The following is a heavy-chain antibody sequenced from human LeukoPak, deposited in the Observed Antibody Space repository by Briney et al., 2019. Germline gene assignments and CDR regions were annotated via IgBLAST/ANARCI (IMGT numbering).Heavy chain of an antibody. J-gene: IGHJ4*02. CDR2: IRSSGSTI. CDR3: AKVGIAVDPYYFDY. D-gene: IGHD6-19*01. V-gene: IGHV3-48*03. Sequence: GGSLRLSCAASGFTFSSYEMNWVRQAPGKGLEWVSYIRSSGSTIYYADSVKGRFTISRDNAKNSLYLQMNSLRAEDTALYYCAKVGIAVDPYYFDYWGQGTLVTVSS. CDR1: GFTFSSYE.